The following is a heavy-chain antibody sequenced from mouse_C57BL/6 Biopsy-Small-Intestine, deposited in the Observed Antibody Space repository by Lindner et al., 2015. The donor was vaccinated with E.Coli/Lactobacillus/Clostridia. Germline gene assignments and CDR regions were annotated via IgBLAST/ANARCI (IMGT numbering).Heavy chain of an antibody. CDR2: IWTGGHT. J-gene: IGHJ2*01. CDR1: GFSLTSYA. V-gene: IGHV2-9-1*01. Sequence: VQLQESGPGLVAPSQSLSITCTVSGFSLTSYAITWVRQPPGKGLEWLGVIWTGGHTNYNSALKSRLSISKDNSRSQIFLKMNSLQTDDTARYYCARERNMDGYSYFDYWGQGTTLTVSS. D-gene: IGHD2-3*01. CDR3: ARERNMDGYSYFDY.